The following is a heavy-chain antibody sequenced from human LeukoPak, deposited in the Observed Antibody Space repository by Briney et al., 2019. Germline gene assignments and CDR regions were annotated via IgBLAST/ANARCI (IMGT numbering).Heavy chain of an antibody. CDR1: GGSFSGYY. V-gene: IGHV4-34*01. Sequence: SETLSLTCAVYGGSFSGYYWSWIRQPPGKGLEWIGEINHSGSTNYNPSLKSRVTISVDTSKNQFSLKLSSVTAADTAVYYCAREGPRYSSGWYRYFQHWGQGTLVTVSS. CDR3: AREGPRYSSGWYRYFQH. CDR2: INHSGST. D-gene: IGHD6-19*01. J-gene: IGHJ1*01.